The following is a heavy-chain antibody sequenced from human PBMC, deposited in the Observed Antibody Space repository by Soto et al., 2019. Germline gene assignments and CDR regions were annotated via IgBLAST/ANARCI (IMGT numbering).Heavy chain of an antibody. CDR2: IYSGGYT. Sequence: EVQLVESGGGLIQPGGSLRLSCAVSGFTVSNNYMSWVRQAPGKGLEGVSVIYSGGYTAYGDSVKGRFTISRDNSKNTLDPQMNTLGPAHPAVSYCARPPGGGGYWGQGTLVTVSS. CDR1: GFTVSNNY. D-gene: IGHD3-10*01. CDR3: ARPPGGGGY. J-gene: IGHJ4*02. V-gene: IGHV3-53*01.